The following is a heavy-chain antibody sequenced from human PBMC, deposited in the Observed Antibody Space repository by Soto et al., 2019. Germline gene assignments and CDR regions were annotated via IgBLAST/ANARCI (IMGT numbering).Heavy chain of an antibody. D-gene: IGHD3-3*01. CDR1: GFTVSSNY. CDR3: ARDGSIFVVGRSQDYYFYMDV. CDR2: THSGGST. J-gene: IGHJ6*03. Sequence: GGSLRLSCAASGFTVSSNYMNWVRQAPGKGLEWVSVTHSGGSTYYADSVKGRFSVSRDSSKNTLYLQMNSLRVEDTAVYYCARDGSIFVVGRSQDYYFYMDVWGKGTTVTVSS. V-gene: IGHV3-66*01.